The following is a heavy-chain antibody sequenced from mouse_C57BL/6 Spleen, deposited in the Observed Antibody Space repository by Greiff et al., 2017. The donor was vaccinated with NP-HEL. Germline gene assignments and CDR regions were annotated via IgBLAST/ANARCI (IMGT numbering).Heavy chain of an antibody. D-gene: IGHD1-1*01. Sequence: QVQLQQSGAELVRPGASVTLSCKASGYTFTDYEMHWVKQTPVHGLEWIGAIYPETGGTAYNQKFKGKAILTADKSSSTAYMELRSLTSEDSAVYYCTRYDGYNYNGSPPWYFDVWGTGTTVTVSS. CDR2: IYPETGGT. J-gene: IGHJ1*03. CDR3: TRYDGYNYNGSPPWYFDV. V-gene: IGHV1-15*01. CDR1: GYTFTDYE.